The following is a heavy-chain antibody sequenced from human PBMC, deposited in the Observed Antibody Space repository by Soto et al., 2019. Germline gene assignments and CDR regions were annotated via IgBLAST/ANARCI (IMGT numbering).Heavy chain of an antibody. Sequence: EVQLEESGGDLVEPGGSLRLSCVAYGFKLSGYEINWVRQAPGKGLEWLSSIRLSGHTMFYADSVRGRFSISRDNAKNSVYLQLNSLSAEDTALYSCAKESHNNNGRGLFAFDVWGQGTMVTVSS. CDR2: IRLSGHTM. D-gene: IGHD1-1*01. CDR3: AKESHNNNGRGLFAFDV. J-gene: IGHJ3*01. V-gene: IGHV3-48*03. CDR1: GFKLSGYE.